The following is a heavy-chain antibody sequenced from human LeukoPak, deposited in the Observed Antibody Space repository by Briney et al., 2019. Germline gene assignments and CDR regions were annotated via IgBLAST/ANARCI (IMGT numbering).Heavy chain of an antibody. CDR1: GFTFSSYA. J-gene: IGHJ6*03. V-gene: IGHV3-23*01. CDR2: ISNTGANT. Sequence: SGGSLRLSCVASGFTFSSYAMSWVRLAPGKGLEGVSGISNTGANTFYADSVKGRFTISRDNSKNTLYLQMNSLRAEDTAVYYCAKSGPQHYYMDVWGKGTMVTVSS. CDR3: AKSGPQHYYMDV. D-gene: IGHD3-10*01.